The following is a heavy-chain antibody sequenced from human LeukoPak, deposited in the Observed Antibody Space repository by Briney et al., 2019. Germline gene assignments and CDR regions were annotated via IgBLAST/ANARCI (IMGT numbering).Heavy chain of an antibody. CDR3: ARPSYGGNYYFDY. Sequence: GESLKISCKGSGYSFTNYWIGWVRQMPGKGLEWMGIIYPGDSDTRYSPSFQGQVTISADKSINTAYLQWSSLKASDTAIYYCARPSYGGNYYFDYWGQGTLVTVTS. J-gene: IGHJ4*02. CDR2: IYPGDSDT. CDR1: GYSFTNYW. V-gene: IGHV5-51*01. D-gene: IGHD4-23*01.